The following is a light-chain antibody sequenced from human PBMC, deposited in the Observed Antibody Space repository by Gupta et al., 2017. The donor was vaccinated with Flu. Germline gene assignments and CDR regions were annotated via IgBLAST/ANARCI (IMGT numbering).Light chain of an antibody. CDR2: AAS. CDR3: QQNDNNPLLT. CDR1: ESIRKY. J-gene: IGKJ4*01. V-gene: IGKV1-39*01. Sequence: SSLFASVGDRGTITCRARESIRKYLDWYQKKQGEAPKLLVCAASTWQRGVLSRFSGGGYGKDVPLTISSRQQEDFATSFCQQNDNNPLLTFGDGTKVDIK.